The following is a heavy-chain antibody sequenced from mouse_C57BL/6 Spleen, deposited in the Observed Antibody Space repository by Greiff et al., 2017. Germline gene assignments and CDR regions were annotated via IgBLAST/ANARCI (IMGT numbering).Heavy chain of an antibody. V-gene: IGHV1-85*01. Sequence: VQLQQSGPELVKPGASVKLSCKASGYTFTSYDINWVKQRPGQGLEWIGWIYPRDGSTKYNEKFKGKATLTVDTSSSTAYMELHSLTSEDSAVYFCAREGNYYGSSLDYWGQGTTLTVSS. CDR1: GYTFTSYD. CDR3: AREGNYYGSSLDY. CDR2: IYPRDGST. J-gene: IGHJ2*01. D-gene: IGHD1-1*01.